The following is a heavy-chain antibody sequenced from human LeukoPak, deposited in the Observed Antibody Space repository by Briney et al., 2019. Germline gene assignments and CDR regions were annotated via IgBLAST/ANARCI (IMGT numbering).Heavy chain of an antibody. CDR2: ISAYNGNT. CDR1: GYTFTSYG. Sequence: ASVTVSCKASGYTFTSYGISWVRQAPGQGLEWMGWISAYNGNTNYAQKLQGRVTMTTDTSTSTAYMELSSLRSEDTAVYYCARGRAAAEDCYYGMDVWGQGTTVTVSS. V-gene: IGHV1-18*01. CDR3: ARGRAAAEDCYYGMDV. J-gene: IGHJ6*02. D-gene: IGHD6-13*01.